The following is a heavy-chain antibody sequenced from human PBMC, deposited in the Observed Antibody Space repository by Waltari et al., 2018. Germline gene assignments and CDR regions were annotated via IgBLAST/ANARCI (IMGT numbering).Heavy chain of an antibody. Sequence: QVQLQESGPGLVKPSQTLSLTCTVSGGSISSGGYYWSWIRQHPGKGLEWIGYIYYSGRTYYTPALKGRVTISGDTSKNQFSLKLSSVTAADTAVYYCARDRHIEGARYMDVWGKGTTVTVSS. D-gene: IGHD2-21*01. V-gene: IGHV4-31*03. J-gene: IGHJ6*03. CDR2: IYYSGRT. CDR3: ARDRHIEGARYMDV. CDR1: GGSISSGGYY.